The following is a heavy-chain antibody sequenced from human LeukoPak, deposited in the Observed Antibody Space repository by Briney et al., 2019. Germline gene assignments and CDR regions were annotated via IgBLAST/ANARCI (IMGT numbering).Heavy chain of an antibody. Sequence: GGSLRLSCTTSGFTFGDDAMSWVRQAPGKGLEWVGFIRSKTYGGTAEYAASVKDRFTISRDDSERVAYLQMNSLKTEDTAVYFCSRDVSGSPYWGQGTLVTVSS. D-gene: IGHD2-15*01. CDR1: GFTFGDDA. V-gene: IGHV3-49*04. J-gene: IGHJ4*02. CDR3: SRDVSGSPY. CDR2: IRSKTYGGTA.